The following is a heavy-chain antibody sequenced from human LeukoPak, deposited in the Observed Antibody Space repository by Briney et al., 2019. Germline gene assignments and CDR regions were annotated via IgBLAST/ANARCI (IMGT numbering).Heavy chain of an antibody. CDR1: GFTFSSYS. J-gene: IGHJ4*02. D-gene: IGHD3-22*01. V-gene: IGHV3-21*01. CDR3: ARDYYYYDSSGYYY. Sequence: GGSLRLSCAASGFTFSSYSMNWVRQAPGKGLEWASSISSSSSYIYYADSVKGRFTISRDNAKNSLYLQMNSLRAEVTAVYYCARDYYYYDSSGYYYWGQGTLVTVSS. CDR2: ISSSSSYI.